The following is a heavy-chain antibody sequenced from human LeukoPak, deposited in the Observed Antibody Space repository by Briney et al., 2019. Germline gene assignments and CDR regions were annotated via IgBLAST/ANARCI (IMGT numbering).Heavy chain of an antibody. CDR3: ARRHSSGWFYY. CDR2: IYRSGST. Sequence: SEXLSLTCTVSGYSISNGYYWDWIRQPPGRGLEWIGNIYRSGSTSYNTSLKSRVTISVDTSKNQFSLKVNSVTAADTAVYYCARRHSSGWFYYWGQGTLVTVSS. CDR1: GYSISNGYY. J-gene: IGHJ4*02. V-gene: IGHV4-38-2*02. D-gene: IGHD6-19*01.